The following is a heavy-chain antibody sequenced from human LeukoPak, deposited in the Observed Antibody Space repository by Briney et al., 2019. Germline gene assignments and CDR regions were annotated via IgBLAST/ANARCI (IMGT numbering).Heavy chain of an antibody. CDR2: IKQDGSEK. CDR1: GFTFSSNW. CDR3: VRARYDSSGCLDY. J-gene: IGHJ4*02. Sequence: AGGSLRLSCAASGFTFSSNWMSWVRQAPGKGLEWVANIKQDGSEKYYVDSVKGRFTISRDNAKNSLYLQMNSLRAEDTAVYYCVRARYDSSGCLDYWGQGTLVTVSS. V-gene: IGHV3-7*01. D-gene: IGHD3-22*01.